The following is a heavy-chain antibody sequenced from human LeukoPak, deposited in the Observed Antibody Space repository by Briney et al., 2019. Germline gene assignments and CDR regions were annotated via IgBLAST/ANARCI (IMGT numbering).Heavy chain of an antibody. J-gene: IGHJ6*03. V-gene: IGHV3-23*01. CDR1: GFTVSSNY. CDR2: ISGSGGST. CDR3: AKGSAQVYYYYMDV. Sequence: GGSLRLSCAASGFTVSSNYMSWVRQAPGKGLEWVSAISGSGGSTYYADSVKGRFTISRDNSKNTLYLQMNSLRAEDTAVYYCAKGSAQVYYYYMDVWGKGTTVTVSS.